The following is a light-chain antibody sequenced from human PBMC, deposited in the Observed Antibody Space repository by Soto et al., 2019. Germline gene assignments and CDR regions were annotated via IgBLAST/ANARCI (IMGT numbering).Light chain of an antibody. V-gene: IGLV1-36*01. Sequence: QSVLTQSPSVSEAPRQRVTLTCSGSSSNIGDNPVNWYQQLPGKAPKLLIYYDDLLASGVSDRFSGSKSGTSASLAISGLQSEDEGDYYCAAWDDSLDGVVFGGGTQLTVL. J-gene: IGLJ2*01. CDR1: SSNIGDNP. CDR3: AAWDDSLDGVV. CDR2: YDD.